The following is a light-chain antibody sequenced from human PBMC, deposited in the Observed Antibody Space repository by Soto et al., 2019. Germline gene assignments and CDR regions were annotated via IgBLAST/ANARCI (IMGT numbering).Light chain of an antibody. V-gene: IGKV3-11*01. CDR3: QQRNIWPPVT. J-gene: IGKJ5*01. Sequence: EIVLTQSPATLSSFPGDRVTLSCRASQGLTSNFLAWYQQKPGQPPRLLIYGAFNRAAGIPARFSGSGSGTDFTLTISSLEPEDSAVYYCQQRNIWPPVTFGQGTRLEIK. CDR1: QGLTSN. CDR2: GAF.